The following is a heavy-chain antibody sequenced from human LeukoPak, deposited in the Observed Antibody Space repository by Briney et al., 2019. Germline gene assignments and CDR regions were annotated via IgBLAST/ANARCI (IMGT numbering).Heavy chain of an antibody. J-gene: IGHJ6*03. D-gene: IGHD3-10*01. CDR3: ARQAASYYYYYMDV. V-gene: IGHV5-51*01. CDR2: IYPGDSDT. CDR1: GYSFTNSW. Sequence: GESLKISCQGSGYSFTNSWIGWVRQMPGKGLEWMGIIYPGDSDTTYSPSFQGQVTISADKSISTAYLQWSSLKASDTAIYYCARQAASYYYYYMDVWGKGTTVTISS.